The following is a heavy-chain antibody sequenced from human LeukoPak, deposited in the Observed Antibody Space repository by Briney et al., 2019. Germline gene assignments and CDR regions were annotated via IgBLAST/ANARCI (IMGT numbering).Heavy chain of an antibody. CDR1: GFTFSSYA. J-gene: IGHJ3*02. CDR2: ISGSGGGT. D-gene: IGHD2-2*01. Sequence: PGGSLRLSCAASGFTFSSYAINWVRQAPGKGLEWVSGISGSGGGTYYADSVKGRFTISRDNSKNTLYLQLNSLRAEDTAVYYCAKVRVGAVVRTAAVDIWGQGTMVTVSS. V-gene: IGHV3-23*01. CDR3: AKVRVGAVVRTAAVDI.